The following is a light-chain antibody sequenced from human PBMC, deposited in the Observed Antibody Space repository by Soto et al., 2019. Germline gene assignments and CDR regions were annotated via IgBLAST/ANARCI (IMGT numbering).Light chain of an antibody. CDR1: SGHSTYI. J-gene: IGLJ3*02. CDR3: ETWYSNTHKV. Sequence: QSVLTQSSSASASLXSXVKLTCILSSGHSTYIIAWHQQQPGKAPRFLMTLDRSGSYNRGSGVPDRFSGSSSGADRYLTISNLQFEDEGDYYCETWYSNTHKVFGGGTKLTVL. CDR2: LDRSGSY. V-gene: IGLV4-60*02.